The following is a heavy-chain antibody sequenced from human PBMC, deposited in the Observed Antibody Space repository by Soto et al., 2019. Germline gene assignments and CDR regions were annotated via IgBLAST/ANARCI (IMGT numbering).Heavy chain of an antibody. CDR3: ASIYCSSTSCYADY. CDR1: GGSISSYY. V-gene: IGHV4-59*01. Sequence: SETLSLTCTVSGGSISSYYWSWIRQPPGKGLEWIGYIYYSGSTNYNPSLKSRVTISVDTSKNQFSLKLGSVTAADTAVYYCASIYCSSTSCYADYWGQGTLVTVSS. J-gene: IGHJ4*02. CDR2: IYYSGST. D-gene: IGHD2-2*01.